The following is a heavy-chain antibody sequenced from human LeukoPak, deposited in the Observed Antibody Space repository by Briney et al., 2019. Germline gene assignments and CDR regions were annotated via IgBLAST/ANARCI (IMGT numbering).Heavy chain of an antibody. CDR3: AREDCSGGSCYHDH. J-gene: IGHJ4*02. CDR1: GGTFSSYA. V-gene: IGHV1-69*05. Sequence: SVKVSCKASGGTFSSYAISWVRQAPGQGLEWMGRIIPIFGTANYAQKFQGRVTITTDESTSTAYMELSSLRSEDTAVYYCAREDCSGGSCYHDHWGQGTLVTVSS. CDR2: IIPIFGTA. D-gene: IGHD2-15*01.